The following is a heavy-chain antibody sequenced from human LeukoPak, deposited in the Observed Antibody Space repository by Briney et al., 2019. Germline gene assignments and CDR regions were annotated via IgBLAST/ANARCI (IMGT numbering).Heavy chain of an antibody. CDR2: ISLSTTSI. CDR3: ARFRYDNNGLLRAFDY. D-gene: IGHD3-22*01. J-gene: IGHJ4*02. CDR1: GFTFSSYN. Sequence: GGSLRLSCAASGFTFSSYNMNWVRQAPGKGLEWISYISLSTTSIYYADSVKGRFTISRDNAKNSLYLQMNSLRAEDTAVYFCARFRYDNNGLLRAFDYWGQGTLVTVSS. V-gene: IGHV3-48*01.